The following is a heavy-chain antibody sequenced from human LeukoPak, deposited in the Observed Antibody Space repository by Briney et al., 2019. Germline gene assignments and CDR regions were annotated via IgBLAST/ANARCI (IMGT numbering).Heavy chain of an antibody. D-gene: IGHD3-22*01. CDR2: TSSDLNVK. CDR1: GFTFRNYV. V-gene: IGHV3-30-3*01. J-gene: IGHJ4*02. Sequence: GGSLRLSCAASGFTFRNYVIHWVRQAPGKGLEWVAVTSSDLNVKLYADSVKGRFTISRDNSKNTLYLQMNSLRAEDTAVYYCARDHSPYDSSGYYYLIYWGQGTLVTVSS. CDR3: ARDHSPYDSSGYYYLIY.